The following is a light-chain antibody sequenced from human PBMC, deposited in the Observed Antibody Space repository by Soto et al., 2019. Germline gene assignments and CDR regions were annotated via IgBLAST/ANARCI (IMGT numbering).Light chain of an antibody. J-gene: IGKJ1*01. CDR1: QSISSW. V-gene: IGKV1-5*01. Sequence: DIQMTQSHSTLSASVGDRVTITCRASQSISSWLAWYQQKPGKAPKLLIYDASSLESGVQSRFSGSVSGTEFTLTISILQPDYFATYYCQRYNSYWTFGQGTKVEIK. CDR2: DAS. CDR3: QRYNSYWT.